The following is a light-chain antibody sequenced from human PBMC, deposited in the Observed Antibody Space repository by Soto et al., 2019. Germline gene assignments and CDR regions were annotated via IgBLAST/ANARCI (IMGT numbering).Light chain of an antibody. Sequence: QSVLTQPASVSGSPGQSITISCTGTSSDDGSYNRVSWYQQPPGTAPKLMIYEVSKRPSGVPDRFSGSKSGNTASLTISGLQAEDEADYYCSSYTSSSTFVVFGTGTKVTVL. V-gene: IGLV2-18*02. J-gene: IGLJ1*01. CDR1: SSDDGSYNR. CDR3: SSYTSSSTFVV. CDR2: EVS.